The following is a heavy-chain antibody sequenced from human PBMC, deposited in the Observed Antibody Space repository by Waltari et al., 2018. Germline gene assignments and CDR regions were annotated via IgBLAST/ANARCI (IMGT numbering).Heavy chain of an antibody. CDR2: INPNSGGT. CDR1: GYTFTGYY. D-gene: IGHD1-1*01. V-gene: IGHV1-2*02. J-gene: IGHJ6*02. Sequence: QVQLVQSGAEVKKPGASVKVSCKASGYTFTGYYMHWVRQAPGQGLEWMGWINPNSGGTNYAPKFQGRVTMTRDTSISTAYMELSRLRSDDTAVYYCARVLNWKYGMDVWGQGTTVTVSS. CDR3: ARVLNWKYGMDV.